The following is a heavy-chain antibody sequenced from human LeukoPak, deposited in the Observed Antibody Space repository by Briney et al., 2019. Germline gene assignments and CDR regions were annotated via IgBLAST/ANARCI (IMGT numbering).Heavy chain of an antibody. D-gene: IGHD2-2*01. CDR2: MNPNSGNT. J-gene: IGHJ4*02. CDR1: GYTFTSYD. CDR3: ARGGGGYCSSTSCYSLDY. Sequence: GASVKVSCKASGYTFTSYDINWVRQATGQGLEWMGWMNPNSGNTGYAQKFQGRVTMTRSTSISTAYMELSSLRSEDTAVYYCARGGGGYCSSTSCYSLDYWGQGTLVTVSS. V-gene: IGHV1-8*01.